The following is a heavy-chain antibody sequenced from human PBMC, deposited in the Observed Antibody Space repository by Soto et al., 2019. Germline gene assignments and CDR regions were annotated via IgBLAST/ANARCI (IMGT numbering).Heavy chain of an antibody. CDR3: ARGHYDFWSGYDDAFDI. V-gene: IGHV4-31*02. D-gene: IGHD3-3*01. Sequence: SETLSLTXTVSGGSISSGVYYWSWIRQHPGKGLEWIGYIYYSGSTYYNPSLKSRVTISVDTSKNQFSLKLSSVTAADTAVYYCARGHYDFWSGYDDAFDIWGQGTMVTVSS. CDR1: GGSISSGVYY. J-gene: IGHJ3*02. CDR2: IYYSGST.